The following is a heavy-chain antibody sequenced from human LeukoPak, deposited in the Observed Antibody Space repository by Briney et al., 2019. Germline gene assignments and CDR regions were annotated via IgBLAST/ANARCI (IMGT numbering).Heavy chain of an antibody. Sequence: GGSLRLSCAASGFTFSSYGMHWVRQAPGKGLEWVAVISYDGSNKYYADSVKGRFTISRDNSKNTLYLQMNSLRAEDTAVYYCAKVYCSGGSCYSADHYFDYWGQGTLVTVSS. CDR3: AKVYCSGGSCYSADHYFDY. CDR2: ISYDGSNK. D-gene: IGHD2-15*01. J-gene: IGHJ4*02. V-gene: IGHV3-30*18. CDR1: GFTFSSYG.